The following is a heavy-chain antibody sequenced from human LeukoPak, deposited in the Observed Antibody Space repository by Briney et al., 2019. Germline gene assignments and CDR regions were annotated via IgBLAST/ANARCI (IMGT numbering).Heavy chain of an antibody. CDR1: GGSISSYY. J-gene: IGHJ4*02. CDR3: AREYSSGWYYFDY. V-gene: IGHV4-59*01. Sequence: PSETLSLTCTVSGGSISSYYWSWIRQPPGKGLEWIGYVYYSGSTNYNPSLKSRVTISVDTSKNQFSLKLSSVTAADTAVYYCAREYSSGWYYFDYWGQGTLVTVSS. D-gene: IGHD6-19*01. CDR2: VYYSGST.